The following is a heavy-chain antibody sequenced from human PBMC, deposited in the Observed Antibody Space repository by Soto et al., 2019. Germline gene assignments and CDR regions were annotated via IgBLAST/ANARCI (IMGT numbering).Heavy chain of an antibody. V-gene: IGHV3-23*01. J-gene: IGHJ5*02. CDR3: AKGCSGGSCYRYNWFDP. D-gene: IGHD2-15*01. CDR1: GFTFSSYA. Sequence: GGSLRLSCAASGFTFSSYAMSWVRQAPGKGLEWVSAISGSGGSTYYADSVKGRFTISRDNSKNTLYLQMNSLRAGDTAVYYCAKGCSGGSCYRYNWFDPWGQGTLVTVSS. CDR2: ISGSGGST.